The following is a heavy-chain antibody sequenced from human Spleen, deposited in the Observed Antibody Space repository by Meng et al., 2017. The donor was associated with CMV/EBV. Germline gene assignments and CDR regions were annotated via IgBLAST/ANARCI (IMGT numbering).Heavy chain of an antibody. J-gene: IGHJ4*02. V-gene: IGHV3-53*01. D-gene: IGHD3-10*01. CDR2: IYSGGST. CDR3: ARGGSGRYYYGSGRYFDY. Sequence: GGSLRLSCAASGFSVRSNYMSWVRQAPGKGLEWVSVIYSGGSTDHADSVKGRFIISRDNAKNSLYLQMNGLRAEGTAVYYCARGGSGRYYYGSGRYFDYWGQGTLVTVSS. CDR1: GFSVRSNY.